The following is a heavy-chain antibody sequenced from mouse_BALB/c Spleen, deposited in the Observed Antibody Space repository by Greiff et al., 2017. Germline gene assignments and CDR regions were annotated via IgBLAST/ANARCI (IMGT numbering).Heavy chain of an antibody. CDR2: IYPGNSDT. CDR1: GYSFTSYW. J-gene: IGHJ1*01. V-gene: IGHV1-5*01. CDR3: TRGLRGYFDV. Sequence: VHVKQSGTVLARPGASVKMSCKASGYSFTSYWMHWVKQRPGQGLEWIGAIYPGNSDTSYNQKFKGKAKLTAVTSASTAYMELSSLTNEDSAVYYCTRGLRGYFDVWGAGTTVTVSS. D-gene: IGHD2-2*01.